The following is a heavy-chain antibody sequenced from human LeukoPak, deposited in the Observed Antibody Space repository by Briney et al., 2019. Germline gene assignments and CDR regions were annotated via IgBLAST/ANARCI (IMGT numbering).Heavy chain of an antibody. V-gene: IGHV3-7*01. CDR1: GFTFSSYS. D-gene: IGHD6-19*01. J-gene: IGHJ4*02. CDR2: IKPDGSEK. Sequence: GGSLRLSCAASGFTFSSYSMNWVRQAPGKGLEWVANIKPDGSEKYYVDSVKGRFTTSRDNAENSLYLQMNSLRAEDTAVYYCARGGAVAGRFGYWGQGTLVTVSS. CDR3: ARGGAVAGRFGY.